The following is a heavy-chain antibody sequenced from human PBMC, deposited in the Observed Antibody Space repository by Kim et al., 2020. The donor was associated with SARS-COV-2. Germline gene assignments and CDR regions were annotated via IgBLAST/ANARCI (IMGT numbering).Heavy chain of an antibody. J-gene: IGHJ2*01. CDR3: ARDLWNGESIDWYFDL. D-gene: IGHD3-10*01. V-gene: IGHV3-7*03. Sequence: GGSLRLSCAASGFTFSSYWMSWVRQAPGKGLEWVANIKQDGSEKYYVDSVKGRFTISRDNAKNSLYLQMNSLRAEDTAVYYCARDLWNGESIDWYFDLWGRGTLVTVSS. CDR1: GFTFSSYW. CDR2: IKQDGSEK.